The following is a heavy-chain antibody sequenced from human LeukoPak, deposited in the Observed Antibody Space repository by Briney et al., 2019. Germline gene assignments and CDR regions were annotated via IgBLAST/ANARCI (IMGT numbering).Heavy chain of an antibody. Sequence: PSETLSLTCTVSGGPISSYYWSWVRQPPGKGLEWIGYIYYSGSTNYNPSLKRRVTISVDTSKNQFSLKLSSVTAADTAVCYCARDEGGYGFDYWGQGTLVTVSS. J-gene: IGHJ4*02. V-gene: IGHV4-59*01. CDR2: IYYSGST. CDR3: ARDEGGYGFDY. CDR1: GGPISSYY. D-gene: IGHD5-12*01.